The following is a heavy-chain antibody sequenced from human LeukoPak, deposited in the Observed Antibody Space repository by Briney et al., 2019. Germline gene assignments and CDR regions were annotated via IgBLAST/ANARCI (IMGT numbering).Heavy chain of an antibody. Sequence: PGGSLRLSCAASGFTFSDYYMSWIRQAPGKGLEWVSYISSSGSTIYYADSVKGRFTISRDNAKNSLYLQMNSLRAEDTAVYYCAGHAGSGYYYDSSGYYPDYWGQGTLVTVSS. J-gene: IGHJ4*02. D-gene: IGHD3-22*01. V-gene: IGHV3-11*01. CDR2: ISSSGSTI. CDR1: GFTFSDYY. CDR3: AGHAGSGYYYDSSGYYPDY.